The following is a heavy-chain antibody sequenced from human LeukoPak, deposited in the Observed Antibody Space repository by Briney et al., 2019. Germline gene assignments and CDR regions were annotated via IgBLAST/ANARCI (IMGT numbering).Heavy chain of an antibody. J-gene: IGHJ4*02. CDR3: VRSLIAAAGIFDY. Sequence: GGSLRLSCAASGFTFSSYSMNWVRQAPGKGLEWVSSISSSSSYIYYADSVKGRFTISRDNAKNSLYLQMNSLRAEDTAVYYCVRSLIAAAGIFDYWGQGTLVTVSS. CDR2: ISSSSSYI. CDR1: GFTFSSYS. D-gene: IGHD6-13*01. V-gene: IGHV3-21*01.